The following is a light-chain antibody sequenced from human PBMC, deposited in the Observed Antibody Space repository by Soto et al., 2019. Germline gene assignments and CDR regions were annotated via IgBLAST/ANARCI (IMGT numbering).Light chain of an antibody. CDR3: QQRSNWRHT. CDR2: DAS. Sequence: EIVLTQSPATLSLSPGERATLSCRASQSVSSYLAWYQQKPGQAPRLLIYDASNSATGIPARFSGSGSGTDFTLTSSSLEPADFAVYYCQQRSNWRHTFGQVTKLEI. V-gene: IGKV3-11*01. CDR1: QSVSSY. J-gene: IGKJ2*01.